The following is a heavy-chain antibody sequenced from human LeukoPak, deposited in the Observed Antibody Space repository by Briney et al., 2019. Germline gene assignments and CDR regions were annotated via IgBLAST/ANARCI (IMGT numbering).Heavy chain of an antibody. CDR2: FDPNTGAT. Sequence: GASVKVSCKASGDTLTSYYIHWVRQAPRQGLEWMGCFDPNTGATHYAQKFQGRVTMTRDTSIDTDFLELRSLISDDTALYYCAGYTVVRGLTLSAFDIWGQGTMVTVSS. J-gene: IGHJ3*02. V-gene: IGHV1-2*02. CDR1: GDTLTSYY. D-gene: IGHD3-10*01. CDR3: AGYTVVRGLTLSAFDI.